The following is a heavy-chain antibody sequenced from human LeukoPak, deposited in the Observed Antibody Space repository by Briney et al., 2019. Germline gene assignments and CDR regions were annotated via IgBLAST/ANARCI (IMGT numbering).Heavy chain of an antibody. CDR1: GFPFSSYG. V-gene: IGHV3-33*01. Sequence: GGSLRLSCAASGFPFSSYGMHWVRQAPGKGLEWVAVIWYDGSNKYYADSVKGRFTISRDNSKNTLYLQMNSLRAEDTAVYYCARDPSWGMAFDYWGQGTLVTVSS. CDR2: IWYDGSNK. D-gene: IGHD2-8*02. J-gene: IGHJ4*02. CDR3: ARDPSWGMAFDY.